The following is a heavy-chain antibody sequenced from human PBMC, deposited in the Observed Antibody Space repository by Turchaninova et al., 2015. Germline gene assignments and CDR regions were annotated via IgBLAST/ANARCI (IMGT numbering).Heavy chain of an antibody. V-gene: IGHV1-18*04. J-gene: IGHJ6*02. Sequence: QVTRGQSGAEVKRPGASVQVSFECSGDNCTDFGDNWVRRAPGQRPEGMGCISTYNGDTHTAQKFHGRVTMTRETSTATAYMELRSLTSDDTAVYYCARFMSSSYGMDVWGRGTTITVSS. CDR3: ARFMSSSYGMDV. D-gene: IGHD3-16*02. CDR2: ISTYNGDT. CDR1: GDNCTDFG.